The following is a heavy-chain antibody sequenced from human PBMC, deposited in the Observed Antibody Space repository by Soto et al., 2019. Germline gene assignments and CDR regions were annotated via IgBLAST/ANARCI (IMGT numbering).Heavy chain of an antibody. CDR3: ARGGDLYDGMDV. D-gene: IGHD2-8*01. CDR1: GFGFNGYD. V-gene: IGHV3-13*01. CDR2: ISTAGDT. J-gene: IGHJ6*02. Sequence: GGSLRLSCAASGFGFNGYDMHWVRQAPGKNLEWVAAISTAGDTYYLGSVKGRFTISREDAKNSLSLQMNSLRVGDTAVYYCARGGDLYDGMDVWGQGTTVTVFS.